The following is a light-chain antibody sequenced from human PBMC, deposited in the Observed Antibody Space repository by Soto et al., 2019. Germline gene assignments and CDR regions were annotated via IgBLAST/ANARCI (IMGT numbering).Light chain of an antibody. CDR1: QSVSSN. Sequence: EIVMTQSPATLSVSPGERATLSCRASQSVSSNLAWYQHKPGQAPRLLIYGASTRATGTPARFRGSGSVTEFTLTISSLQSEDFAVYYFQQYNNWPPLTFGGGTKVDIK. CDR2: GAS. J-gene: IGKJ4*01. CDR3: QQYNNWPPLT. V-gene: IGKV3-15*01.